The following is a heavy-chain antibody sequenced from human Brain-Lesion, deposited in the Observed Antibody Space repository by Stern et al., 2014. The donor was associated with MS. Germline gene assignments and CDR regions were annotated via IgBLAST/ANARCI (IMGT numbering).Heavy chain of an antibody. CDR3: ATLSPGAGGNYYRLFDY. CDR2: FDPEDGET. V-gene: IGHV1-24*01. Sequence: LQLVESGAEVKKPGASVKVSCKVSGYTLTELSMHGVRQAPRKGLEWMGGFDPEDGETIYAKKFQGRVTMNEDTTTDTCHMESGSLRSEDTAVYYCATLSPGAGGNYYRLFDYWGQGALVTVSS. CDR1: GYTLTELS. J-gene: IGHJ4*02. D-gene: IGHD1-26*01.